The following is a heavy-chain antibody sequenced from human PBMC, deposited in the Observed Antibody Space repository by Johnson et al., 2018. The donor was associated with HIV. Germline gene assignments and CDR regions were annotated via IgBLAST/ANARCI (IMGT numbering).Heavy chain of an antibody. V-gene: IGHV3-7*01. D-gene: IGHD6-19*01. CDR1: GFTFSSYW. CDR3: ARDEQWLDSSAFDM. J-gene: IGHJ3*02. CDR2: IRQDGSDK. Sequence: EVQLVESGGGLVQPGGSLRLSCAASGFTFSSYWMSWVRQSPGKGLEWVANIRQDGSDKYYVASVKGRFTIARDNAKNSLYRHMNSLRAEDAAVYYCARDEQWLDSSAFDMWGQGTMVTVSS.